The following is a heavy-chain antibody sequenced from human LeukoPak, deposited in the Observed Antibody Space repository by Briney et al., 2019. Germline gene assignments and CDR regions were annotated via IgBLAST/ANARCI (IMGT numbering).Heavy chain of an antibody. J-gene: IGHJ5*02. CDR3: ARDRGIAAAVGNWFDP. V-gene: IGHV1-69*04. Sequence: ASVKVSCKASGGTFSSYAISWVRQAPGQGLEWMGRIIPILGIANYVQKFQGRVTITADKSTSTAYMELSSLRSEDTAVYYCARDRGIAAAVGNWFDPWGQGTLVTVSS. CDR1: GGTFSSYA. CDR2: IIPILGIA. D-gene: IGHD6-13*01.